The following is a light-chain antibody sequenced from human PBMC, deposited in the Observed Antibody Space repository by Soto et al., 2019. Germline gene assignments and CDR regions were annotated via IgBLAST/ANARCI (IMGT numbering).Light chain of an antibody. J-gene: IGLJ2*01. CDR2: EVN. CDR3: SSYAGSNNFVL. Sequence: QSALTQPPSASGSPGQSVTLSCTGTSRDVGGYDYVSWYQQHPGKAPKLMIYEVNKRPSRVPDRFSGSKSGNTASLTVSGLQAEDEADYYCSSYAGSNNFVLFGGGTKLTVL. V-gene: IGLV2-8*01. CDR1: SRDVGGYDY.